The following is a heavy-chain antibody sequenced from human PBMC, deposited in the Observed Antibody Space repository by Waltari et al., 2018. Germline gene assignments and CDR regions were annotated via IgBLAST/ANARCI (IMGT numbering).Heavy chain of an antibody. CDR2: IIPIFGTA. CDR1: GGTFSSYA. Sequence: QVQLVQSGAEVKKPGSSVKVSCKASGGTFSSYAISWVRQAPGQGLEWMGGIIPIFGTANYAQKFQGRVTITADESTSTAYMELSSLRSEDTAVYYCARERRSCSGGSCYSNNFDYWGQGTLVTVSS. D-gene: IGHD2-15*01. J-gene: IGHJ4*02. CDR3: ARERRSCSGGSCYSNNFDY. V-gene: IGHV1-69*13.